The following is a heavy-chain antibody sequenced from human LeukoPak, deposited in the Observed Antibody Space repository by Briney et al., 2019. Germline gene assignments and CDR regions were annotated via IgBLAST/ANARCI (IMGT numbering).Heavy chain of an antibody. D-gene: IGHD3-10*01. CDR1: GYTFTSYG. V-gene: IGHV1-18*01. CDR2: ISAYNGNT. CDR3: ARDQMVRGAPSLFDY. Sequence: ASVKVSCKASGYTFTSYGISWVRQTPGQGLEWMGWISAYNGNTNYAQKLQGRVTMTTDTSTSTAYMELRSLRSDDTAVYYCARDQMVRGAPSLFDYWGQGTLVTVSS. J-gene: IGHJ4*02.